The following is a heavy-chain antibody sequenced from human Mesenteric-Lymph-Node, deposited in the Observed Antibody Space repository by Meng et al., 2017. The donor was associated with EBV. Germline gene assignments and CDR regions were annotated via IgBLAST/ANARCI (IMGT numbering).Heavy chain of an antibody. Sequence: VVVEGGGAGLVKASEDLCLTWGVYGGSLCGYDWSGIRRPPGKGLEWLGHIFSSGRTNYNASLKGGVTISIDRSKNQFSLKLTSVTAADTAVYYCGRVGGGRRLGFDLWGRGTLVTVSS. CDR2: IFSSGRT. J-gene: IGHJ2*01. V-gene: IGHV4-59*01. D-gene: IGHD3-16*01. CDR3: GRVGGGRRLGFDL. CDR1: GGSLCGYD.